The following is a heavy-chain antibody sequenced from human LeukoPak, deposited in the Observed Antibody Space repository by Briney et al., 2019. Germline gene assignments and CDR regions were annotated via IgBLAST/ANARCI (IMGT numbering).Heavy chain of an antibody. CDR2: IGGRGGGT. Sequence: GGSLRLSCAVSGITLSNYGMTWVREAPGEGLEWVAGIGGRGGGTKYADSVKGRFTISRDNSKNTLYLEMNSLRAEDTAVYFCAKRGVVIRVILVGFHREANYFDSWGQGALVTVSS. D-gene: IGHD3-22*01. J-gene: IGHJ4*02. CDR1: GITLSNYG. V-gene: IGHV3-23*01. CDR3: AKRGVVIRVILVGFHREANYFDS.